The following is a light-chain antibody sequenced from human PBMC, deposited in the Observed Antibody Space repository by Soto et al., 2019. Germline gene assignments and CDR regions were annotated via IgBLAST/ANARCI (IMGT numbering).Light chain of an antibody. Sequence: DIQMTQSPSTLSASVLDRVTITCLASQNINRWLAWYQQKPGRAPKLLIFDASSLESGVPSNFSGSGSGTEFTLTISSLQPEDLATYYCQQSYTTPLTFGGGTKVDI. V-gene: IGKV1-5*01. J-gene: IGKJ4*01. CDR3: QQSYTTPLT. CDR2: DAS. CDR1: QNINRW.